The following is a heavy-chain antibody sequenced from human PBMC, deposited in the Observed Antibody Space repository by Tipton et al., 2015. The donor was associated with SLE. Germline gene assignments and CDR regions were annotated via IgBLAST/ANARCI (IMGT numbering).Heavy chain of an antibody. CDR2: ISHDGGA. CDR3: ARDGGQRVISGTYDFYYYGLDV. J-gene: IGHJ6*02. V-gene: IGHV4-34*01. CDR1: DGSLSGYY. Sequence: TLSLTCTVFDGSLSGYYWAWLRQSPGKGLEWIGEISHDGGANYNPSLESRGTISLETSKNQFSLKLTSVTAAGTAVYYCARDGGQRVISGTYDFYYYGLDVWGQGTLVTVSS. D-gene: IGHD6-13*01.